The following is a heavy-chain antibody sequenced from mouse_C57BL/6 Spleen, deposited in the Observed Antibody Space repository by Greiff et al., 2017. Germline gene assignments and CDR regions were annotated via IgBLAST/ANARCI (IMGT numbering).Heavy chain of an antibody. Sequence: EVMLVESGGGLVQPGGSLSLSCAASGFTFTDYYMSWVRQPPGKALEWLGFIRNKANGYTTEYSASVKGRFTISRDNSQSILYLQMNALRAEDSATYYCARFYYYGSSHLYYAMDYWGQGTSVTVSS. CDR2: IRNKANGYTT. CDR1: GFTFTDYY. V-gene: IGHV7-3*01. J-gene: IGHJ4*01. CDR3: ARFYYYGSSHLYYAMDY. D-gene: IGHD1-1*01.